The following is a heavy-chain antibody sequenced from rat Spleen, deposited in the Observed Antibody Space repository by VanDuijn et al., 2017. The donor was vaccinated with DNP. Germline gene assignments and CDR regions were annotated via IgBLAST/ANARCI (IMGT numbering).Heavy chain of an antibody. V-gene: IGHV2-6*01. CDR2: ISNSGIT. J-gene: IGHJ3*01. CDR1: GFSLTSNS. Sequence: QVQLKESGPGLVQPSQTLSLTCTVSGFSLTSNSVNWVRQPPGKGLEWIAAISNSGITYYNSALKSRLIIRRDTSKSQVFLEMNSLQTEDTAMYFCVRWEGINAYWGQGTLVTVSS. CDR3: VRWEGINAY. D-gene: IGHD1-11*01.